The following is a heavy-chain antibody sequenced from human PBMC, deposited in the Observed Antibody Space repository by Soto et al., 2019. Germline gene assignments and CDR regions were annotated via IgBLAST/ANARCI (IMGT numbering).Heavy chain of an antibody. Sequence: GGSLRLSCAASGFTFSSYGMHWVRQAPGKGLEWVAVIWYDGSNKYYADSVKGRFTISRDNSKNTLYLQMNSLRAEDTAVYYCAGRGCSSTSCYFQHWGQGTLVTVSS. CDR1: GFTFSSYG. J-gene: IGHJ1*01. CDR3: AGRGCSSTSCYFQH. V-gene: IGHV3-33*01. D-gene: IGHD2-2*01. CDR2: IWYDGSNK.